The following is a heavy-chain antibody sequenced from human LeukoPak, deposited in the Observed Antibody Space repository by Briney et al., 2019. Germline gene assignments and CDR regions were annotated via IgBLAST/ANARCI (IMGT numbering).Heavy chain of an antibody. D-gene: IGHD2-15*01. CDR3: AKDPRYCSGGSCPLYYFDY. CDR1: GFTFSSYA. Sequence: PGGSLRLSCAASGFTFSSYAMSWVRQAPGKGLEWVAVISYDGSNKYYADSVKGRFTISRDNSKNTLYLQMNSLRAEDTAVYYCAKDPRYCSGGSCPLYYFDYWGQGTLVTVSS. V-gene: IGHV3-30*18. CDR2: ISYDGSNK. J-gene: IGHJ4*02.